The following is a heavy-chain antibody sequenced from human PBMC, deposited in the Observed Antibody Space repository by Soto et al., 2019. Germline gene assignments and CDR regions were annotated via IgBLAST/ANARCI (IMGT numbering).Heavy chain of an antibody. J-gene: IGHJ3*02. CDR2: IYSGGST. CDR3: ARDGGITMFRGRARGFDI. V-gene: IGHV3-66*01. D-gene: IGHD3-10*02. Sequence: PGGSLRLSCAASGFTVSSNYMSWVRQAPGKGLEWVSLIYSGGSTYYADSVKGRFTISRDNSKNTLYLQMNSLRAEDTAVYYCARDGGITMFRGRARGFDIWGPGTMVTVSS. CDR1: GFTVSSNY.